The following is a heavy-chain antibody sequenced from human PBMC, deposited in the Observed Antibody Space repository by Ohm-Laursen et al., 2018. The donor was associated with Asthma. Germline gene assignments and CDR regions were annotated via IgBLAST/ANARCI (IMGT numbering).Heavy chain of an antibody. CDR1: GFTFSQNW. Sequence: SLRLSCAASGFTFSQNWMNWVRQAPGKGLEWVANIKYDGSEKSYVDSVKGRFTISRDNAKNSLYLQMSNLRAEGTAVYYCAREWGGMDVWGPGTTVTVSS. CDR3: AREWGGMDV. J-gene: IGHJ6*02. V-gene: IGHV3-7*01. D-gene: IGHD1-26*01. CDR2: IKYDGSEK.